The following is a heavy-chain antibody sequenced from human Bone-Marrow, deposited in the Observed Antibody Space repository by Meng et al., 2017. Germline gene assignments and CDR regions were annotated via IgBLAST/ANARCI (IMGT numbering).Heavy chain of an antibody. D-gene: IGHD6-19*01. CDR3: ARGLGYSSGWYFRSAGSTFDI. Sequence: ASVKVSCKASRYTFTSYDINWVRQATGQGREWMGWMNPNSGNTGYAQKFQGRVTMTRNTSISTAYMELSSLGSEETAVYYCARGLGYSSGWYFRSAGSTFDIWGQGTMVTVSS. J-gene: IGHJ3*02. CDR1: RYTFTSYD. CDR2: MNPNSGNT. V-gene: IGHV1-8*01.